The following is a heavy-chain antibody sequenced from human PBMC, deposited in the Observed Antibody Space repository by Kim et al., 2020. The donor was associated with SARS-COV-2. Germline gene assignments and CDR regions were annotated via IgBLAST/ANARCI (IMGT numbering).Heavy chain of an antibody. Sequence: ADSGKGRFTISRDNAKNSLYLQMNSLRAEDTAVYYCAKDGRIAAAGSFDYWGQGTLVTVSS. CDR3: AKDGRIAAAGSFDY. D-gene: IGHD6-13*01. V-gene: IGHV3-9*01. J-gene: IGHJ4*02.